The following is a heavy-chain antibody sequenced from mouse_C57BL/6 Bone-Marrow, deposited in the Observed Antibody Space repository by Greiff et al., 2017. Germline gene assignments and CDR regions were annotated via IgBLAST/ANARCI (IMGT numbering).Heavy chain of an antibody. Sequence: VQLQQSGAELVKPGASVKLSCTASGFNIKDYYIHWVKQRTEQGLEWIGRIDPEDGETKYAPKFQEKATITADTSSNTAYLQISSLTSEDTAVYYCTGSLFYYGTSYWVQGTTLPVSS. CDR1: GFNIKDYY. CDR2: IDPEDGET. V-gene: IGHV14-2*01. J-gene: IGHJ2*01. D-gene: IGHD1-1*01. CDR3: TGSLFYYGTSY.